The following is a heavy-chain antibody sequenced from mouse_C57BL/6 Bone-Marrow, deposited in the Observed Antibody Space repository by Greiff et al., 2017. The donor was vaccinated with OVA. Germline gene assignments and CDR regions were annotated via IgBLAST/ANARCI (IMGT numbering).Heavy chain of an antibody. CDR2: IHPNSGST. CDR1: GYTFTSYW. D-gene: IGHD1-1*01. CDR3: ARFITTAYWYFDV. V-gene: IGHV1-64*01. J-gene: IGHJ1*03. Sequence: LQQPGAELVKPGASVKLSCKASGYTFTSYWMHWVKQRPGQGLEWIGMIHPNSGSTNYNEKFKSKATLTVDKSSSTAYMQLSSLTSEDSAVYYCARFITTAYWYFDVWGTGTTVTVSS.